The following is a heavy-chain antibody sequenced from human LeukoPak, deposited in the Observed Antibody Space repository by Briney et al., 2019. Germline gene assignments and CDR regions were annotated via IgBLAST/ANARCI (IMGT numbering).Heavy chain of an antibody. CDR1: GFTFSSCA. CDR3: AKDIRPYCGGDCYLRAFDI. D-gene: IGHD2-21*01. CDR2: ISGYGDST. Sequence: QPGGSLRLSCAASGFTFSSCAMSWVRQAPGKGLEWVSTISGYGDSTYYADSVKGRFTISRDNSKNTLYLQMNSLRAEDTALYYCAKDIRPYCGGDCYLRAFDIWGQGTMVTVSS. V-gene: IGHV3-23*01. J-gene: IGHJ3*02.